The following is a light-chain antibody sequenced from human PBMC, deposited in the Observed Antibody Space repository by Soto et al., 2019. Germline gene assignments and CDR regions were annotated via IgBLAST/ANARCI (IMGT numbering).Light chain of an antibody. CDR1: QSVSSS. CDR2: DAS. Sequence: SLLTQSAATLSFAPGGRAHPSSRASQSVSSSLVWYQQKPGQAPRLLIYDASNRATGMPARFSGSGSGTDFSLTISSLEPEDFAVYYCQQRSNWPLVFGPGTKVDIK. CDR3: QQRSNWPLV. V-gene: IGKV3-11*01. J-gene: IGKJ3*01.